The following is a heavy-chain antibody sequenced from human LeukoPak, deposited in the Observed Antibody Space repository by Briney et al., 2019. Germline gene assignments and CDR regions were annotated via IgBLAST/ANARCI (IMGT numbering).Heavy chain of an antibody. CDR1: GGSFSNYY. Sequence: SETLSLTCTVSGGSFSNYYWSWIRQPAGKGLEWIGRIHASGSTDYNPSLKSRVTMSVDTSKNQFSLKVNSVTAADTAVYYCARGPPPDFDYWGQGALVTVSS. V-gene: IGHV4-4*07. CDR3: ARGPPPDFDY. CDR2: IHASGST. J-gene: IGHJ4*02.